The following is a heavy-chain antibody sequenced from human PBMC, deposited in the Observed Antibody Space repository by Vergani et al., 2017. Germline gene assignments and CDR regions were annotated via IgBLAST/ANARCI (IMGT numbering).Heavy chain of an antibody. J-gene: IGHJ4*02. V-gene: IGHV5-51*01. CDR1: EYSFGKYW. Sequence: EVELVQSGPEMRKPGESLKISCKGSEYSFGKYWIGWVRQMPGKGLEWRVIIYPADSDTRYSPSVQGQVTISADKSISTAFLQWDSLKASDTALYYCARHTTYTDSWGQGTLVTVSS. D-gene: IGHD1-1*01. CDR2: IYPADSDT. CDR3: ARHTTYTDS.